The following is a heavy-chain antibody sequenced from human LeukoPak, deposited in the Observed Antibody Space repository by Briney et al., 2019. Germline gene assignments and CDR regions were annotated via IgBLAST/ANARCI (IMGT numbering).Heavy chain of an antibody. CDR3: ARFKLVAGTGYFDY. V-gene: IGHV4-34*01. Sequence: SETLSLTCAVYGGSFSGYYWSWIRQPPGKGLEWIGEINHSGSTYYNPSLKSRVTISVDTSKNQFSLKLSSVTAADTAVYYCARFKLVAGTGYFDYWGQGTLVTVSS. CDR1: GGSFSGYY. CDR2: INHSGST. J-gene: IGHJ4*02. D-gene: IGHD6-19*01.